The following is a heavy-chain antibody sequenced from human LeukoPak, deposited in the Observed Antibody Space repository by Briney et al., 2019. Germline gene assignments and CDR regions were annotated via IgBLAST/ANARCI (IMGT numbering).Heavy chain of an antibody. D-gene: IGHD2-2*02. Sequence: GGSLRLSCAASGFTFSSYAMHWVRQAPGKGLEYVSGISSNGGSTYYANSVKGRFTISRDNSKNTLYLQMNSLRAEDTAVYYCAKEYCSSTSCYTRSMDVWGKGTTVTVSS. V-gene: IGHV3-64*01. J-gene: IGHJ6*03. CDR3: AKEYCSSTSCYTRSMDV. CDR2: ISSNGGST. CDR1: GFTFSSYA.